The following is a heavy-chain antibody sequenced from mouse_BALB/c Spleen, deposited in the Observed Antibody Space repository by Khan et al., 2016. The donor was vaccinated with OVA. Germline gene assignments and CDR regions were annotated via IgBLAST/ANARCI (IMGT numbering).Heavy chain of an antibody. J-gene: IGHJ3*01. CDR1: GFTFSSYG. CDR2: ISSGGSYT. CDR3: ARHDSTASFAY. Sequence: EVELVESGGDLVKPGGSLKLSCAASGFTFSSYGMSWVRQTQDKRLEWVATISSGGSYTYYPDSVKGRFTISRDNAKNTLYLQMSSLKSEDTAMYSGARHDSTASFAYWGQGTLVTVSA. D-gene: IGHD1-1*01. V-gene: IGHV5-6*01.